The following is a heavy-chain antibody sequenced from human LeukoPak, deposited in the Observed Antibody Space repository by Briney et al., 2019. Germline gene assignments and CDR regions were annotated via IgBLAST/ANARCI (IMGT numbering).Heavy chain of an antibody. CDR2: IYYSGST. CDR1: GGSISSSSYY. D-gene: IGHD6-19*01. V-gene: IGHV4-39*01. CDR3: ARVVPMYSSDWYDDY. J-gene: IGHJ4*02. Sequence: PSETLSLACTVSGGSISSSSYYWGWIRQPPGKGLEWIGTIYYSGSTYYNPSLKSRVTISVDTSKNQFSLKLSSVTAADTAVYYCARVVPMYSSDWYDDYWGQGTLVTVSS.